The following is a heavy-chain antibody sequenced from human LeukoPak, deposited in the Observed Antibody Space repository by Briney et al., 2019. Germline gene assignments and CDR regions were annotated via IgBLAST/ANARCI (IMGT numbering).Heavy chain of an antibody. V-gene: IGHV1-69*04. CDR3: ARRTDAVDDAFDV. D-gene: IGHD3/OR15-3a*01. CDR2: IVPALDRA. Sequence: ASVKVSCKASGGNFNNYAVNWVRQAPGQGLQWMGRIVPALDRANYAHTFQGRLTITADKSTKTAYMELSSLRSEDTGLYFCARRTDAVDDAFDVWGQGTMLTVSS. J-gene: IGHJ3*01. CDR1: GGNFNNYA.